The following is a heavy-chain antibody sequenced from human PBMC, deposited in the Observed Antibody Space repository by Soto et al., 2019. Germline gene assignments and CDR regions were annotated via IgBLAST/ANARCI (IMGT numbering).Heavy chain of an antibody. Sequence: EVQLLESGGGLVQPGGSLRLSCAASGLTFSRYAMTWVRQAPGKGLEWVSAMSGGGETTYYADSVKGRFTISRENSRNTLYLQMNSLRAEDTAAYYCAKWHTYYYDSRGFSGFDCWGRGTLVTVSS. CDR2: MSGGGETT. V-gene: IGHV3-23*01. D-gene: IGHD3-22*01. CDR3: AKWHTYYYDSRGFSGFDC. CDR1: GLTFSRYA. J-gene: IGHJ4*02.